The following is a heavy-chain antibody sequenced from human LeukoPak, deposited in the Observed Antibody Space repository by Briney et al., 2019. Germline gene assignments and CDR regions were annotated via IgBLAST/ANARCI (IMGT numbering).Heavy chain of an antibody. V-gene: IGHV4-59*08. CDR2: IYYSGST. J-gene: IGHJ4*02. Sequence: SETLSLTCTVSGGSISSYFWSWIRQPPGKGLEWIEYIYYSGSTNYNPSLKSRVTMSVDTSKNQFSLKLSSVTAADTAVYYCARIDRAVAGTIDYWGQGTLVTVSS. D-gene: IGHD6-19*01. CDR1: GGSISSYF. CDR3: ARIDRAVAGTIDY.